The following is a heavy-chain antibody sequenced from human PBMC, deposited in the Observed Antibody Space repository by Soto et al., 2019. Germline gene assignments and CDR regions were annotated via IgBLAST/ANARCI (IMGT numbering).Heavy chain of an antibody. Sequence: QLQLQESGPGLAKPSETLSLTCTVSGASISSTRFYWGWIRQPPGKGLEWIGSIAYNGNTYYTQSLKSRVVISVDTSNNQFSLRLSSLTAADTAVYYGASPVYVDTSMGSQFNWFDPWGQGTLVTVSS. CDR1: GASISSTRFY. CDR2: IAYNGNT. CDR3: ASPVYVDTSMGSQFNWFDP. D-gene: IGHD5-18*01. V-gene: IGHV4-39*01. J-gene: IGHJ5*02.